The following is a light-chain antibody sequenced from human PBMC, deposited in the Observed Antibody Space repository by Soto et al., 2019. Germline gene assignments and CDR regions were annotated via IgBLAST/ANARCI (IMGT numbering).Light chain of an antibody. CDR2: EVS. CDR3: SSYAGSFV. J-gene: IGLJ2*01. V-gene: IGLV2-8*01. CDR1: SSDVGGYNY. Sequence: QSALTQPPSASGSRGQSVTISCTGTSSDVGGYNYVSWYQQHPGKAPKLMIYEVSKRPSGVPDRFSGSKSGNTASLTVSGLQAEDEADYYCSSYAGSFVFGGGTKLTAL.